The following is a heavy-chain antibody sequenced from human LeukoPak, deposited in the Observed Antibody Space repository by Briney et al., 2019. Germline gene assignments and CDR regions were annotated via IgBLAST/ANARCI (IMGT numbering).Heavy chain of an antibody. CDR2: IRYDGSNK. J-gene: IGHJ4*02. D-gene: IGHD6-19*01. CDR3: AKDRQQWLGDFDY. CDR1: GLTFSSYG. V-gene: IGHV3-30*02. Sequence: QPGGSLRLSCAASGLTFSSYGMHWVRQAPGKGLEWVAFIRYDGSNKYYADSVKGRFTISRDNSKNTLYLQMNSLRAEDTAVYYCAKDRQQWLGDFDYWGQGTLVTVSS.